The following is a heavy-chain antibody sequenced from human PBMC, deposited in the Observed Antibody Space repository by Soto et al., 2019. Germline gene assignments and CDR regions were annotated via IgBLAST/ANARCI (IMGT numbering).Heavy chain of an antibody. CDR2: INHSGST. V-gene: IGHV4-34*01. CDR3: ARSEMVYAPYCSGGSCYGLYY. CDR1: GGSFSGYY. Sequence: PSHTLSLTCAVCGGSFSGYYWSWIRQPPGKGLEWIGEINHSGSTNYNPSLKSRVTISVDTSKNQFSLKLSAVTAADTAVYYCARSEMVYAPYCSGGSCYGLYYWGQGTQVTVSS. J-gene: IGHJ4*02. D-gene: IGHD2-15*01.